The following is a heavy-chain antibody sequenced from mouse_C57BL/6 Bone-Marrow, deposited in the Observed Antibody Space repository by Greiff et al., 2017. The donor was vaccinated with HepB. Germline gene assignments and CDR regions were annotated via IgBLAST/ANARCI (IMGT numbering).Heavy chain of an antibody. V-gene: IGHV5-17*01. Sequence: DVQLVESGGGLVKPGGSLKLSCAASGFTFSDYGMHWVRQAPEKGLEWVAYISSGSSTIYYADTVKGRFTISRDNAKNTLFLQMTSLRSEDTAMYYCARDDYDVGFAYWGQGTLVTVSA. D-gene: IGHD2-4*01. CDR1: GFTFSDYG. J-gene: IGHJ3*01. CDR2: ISSGSSTI. CDR3: ARDDYDVGFAY.